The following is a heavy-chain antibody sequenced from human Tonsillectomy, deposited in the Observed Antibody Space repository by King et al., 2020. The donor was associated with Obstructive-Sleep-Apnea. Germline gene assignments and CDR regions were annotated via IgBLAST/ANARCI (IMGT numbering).Heavy chain of an antibody. CDR2: ISSSSSTM. D-gene: IGHD1-26*01. Sequence: VQSGGSLRLSCAASGFTFSRYSMDWVRQAPGKGLEWVSYISSSSSTMYYADSVKGRFTISRDNAKNSLYLQMNSLRAEDTAVYYCVIDRPSGSYYSMDVWGQGTTVTVSS. CDR3: VIDRPSGSYYSMDV. V-gene: IGHV3-48*04. J-gene: IGHJ6*02. CDR1: GFTFSRYS.